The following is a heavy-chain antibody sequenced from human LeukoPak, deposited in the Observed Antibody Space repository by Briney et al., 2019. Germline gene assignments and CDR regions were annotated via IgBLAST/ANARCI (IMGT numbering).Heavy chain of an antibody. CDR2: IRSKAYGGTT. CDR3: TRGYDFWSF. D-gene: IGHD3-3*01. V-gene: IGHV3-49*04. Sequence: GGSLRLSCEGSGFTVSSNYMTWVRQAPGKGLEWVGFIRSKAYGGTTEYAASVKGRFTISRDDSKSIAYLQMNSLKTEDTAVYYCTRGYDFWSFWGQGTLVTVSS. CDR1: GFTVSSNY. J-gene: IGHJ4*02.